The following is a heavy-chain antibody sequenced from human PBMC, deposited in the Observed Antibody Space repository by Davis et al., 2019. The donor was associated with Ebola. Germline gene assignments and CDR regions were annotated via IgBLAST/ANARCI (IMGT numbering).Heavy chain of an antibody. J-gene: IGHJ6*02. CDR3: ARTGLSTVRRGYYYGMDV. CDR1: GYTFTSYD. V-gene: IGHV1-8*01. Sequence: ASVKVSCKASGYTFTSYDINWVRQATGQGLEWMGWMNPNSGNTGYAQKFQGRVTMTRNTSISTAYMELSSLRSEDTAVYYCARTGLSTVRRGYYYGMDVWGQGTTVTVSS. CDR2: MNPNSGNT. D-gene: IGHD4-17*01.